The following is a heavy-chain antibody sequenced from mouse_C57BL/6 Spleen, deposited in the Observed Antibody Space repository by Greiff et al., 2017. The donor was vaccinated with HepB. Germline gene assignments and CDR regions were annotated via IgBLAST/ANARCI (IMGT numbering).Heavy chain of an antibody. CDR3: AIREIYCYGSSSYAMDY. J-gene: IGHJ4*01. CDR2: INPNNGGT. Sequence: EVQGVESGPELVKPGASVKIPCKASGYTFTDYNMDWVKQSHGKSLEWIGDINPNNGGTIYNQKFKGKATLTVDKSSSTAYMGLRSLTSEDTAVYYCAIREIYCYGSSSYAMDYWGQGTSVTVSS. CDR1: GYTFTDYN. V-gene: IGHV1-18*01. D-gene: IGHD1-1*01.